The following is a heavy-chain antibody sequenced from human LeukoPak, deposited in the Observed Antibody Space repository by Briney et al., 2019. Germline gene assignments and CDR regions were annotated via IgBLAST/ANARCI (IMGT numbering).Heavy chain of an antibody. CDR1: GYTFTSYA. J-gene: IGHJ4*02. V-gene: IGHV1-3*01. D-gene: IGHD3-10*01. Sequence: ASVKVTRKASGYTFTSYAMHWVRQAPGQRREWMGWINAGNGNTKYSQKFQGRVTITRDTSASTAYMELSSLRSEDTAVYYCARGILLWFGELYFDYWGQGTLVTVSS. CDR3: ARGILLWFGELYFDY. CDR2: INAGNGNT.